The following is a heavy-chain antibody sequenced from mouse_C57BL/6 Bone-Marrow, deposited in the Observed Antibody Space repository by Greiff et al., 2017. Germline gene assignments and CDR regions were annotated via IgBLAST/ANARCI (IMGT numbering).Heavy chain of an antibody. V-gene: IGHV1-82*01. CDR2: IYPGDGDT. J-gene: IGHJ1*03. CDR3: ARPYYGSSYWYFDV. CDR1: GYAFSSSW. D-gene: IGHD1-1*01. Sequence: QVQLQQSGPELVKPGASVKISCKASGYAFSSSWMNWVKQRPGKGLEWIGRIYPGDGDTNYNGKFKGKATLTADKSSSTAYMQLSSLTSEDSAVYVCARPYYGSSYWYFDVWGTGTTVTVSS.